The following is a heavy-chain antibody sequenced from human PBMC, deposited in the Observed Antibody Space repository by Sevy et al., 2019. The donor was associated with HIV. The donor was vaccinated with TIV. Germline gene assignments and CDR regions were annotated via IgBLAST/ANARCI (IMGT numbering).Heavy chain of an antibody. Sequence: GGSLRLSCAASGFPFSDAWMNWVRQAPGKGLEWVGLIKNENDGGTTDYAAPVKGRSTISRDDSKNTRDLQMSSLKTEDTAIYYCTTDLGTGTTWVLAFDLWGQGTMVTVSS. CDR1: GFPFSDAW. D-gene: IGHD1-7*01. V-gene: IGHV3-15*01. CDR2: IKNENDGGTT. CDR3: TTDLGTGTTWVLAFDL. J-gene: IGHJ3*01.